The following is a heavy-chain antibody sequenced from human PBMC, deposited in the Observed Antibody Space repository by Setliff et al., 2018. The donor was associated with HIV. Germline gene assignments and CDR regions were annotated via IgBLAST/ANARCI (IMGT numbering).Heavy chain of an antibody. CDR2: IVVGSGNT. J-gene: IGHJ6*02. CDR1: GFTFTSSA. CDR3: AAALSQGSSSGVGMDV. D-gene: IGHD6-6*01. V-gene: IGHV1-58*02. Sequence: GASVKVSCKASGFTFTSSAMQWVRQARGQRLEWIGWIVVGSGNTNYAQKFQERVTTTRDMSTSTAYMELSSLRSEDTAVYYCAAALSQGSSSGVGMDVWGQGTTVTVSS.